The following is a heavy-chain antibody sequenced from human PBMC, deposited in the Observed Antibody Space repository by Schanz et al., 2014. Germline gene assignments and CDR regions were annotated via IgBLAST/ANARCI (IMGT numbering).Heavy chain of an antibody. CDR3: AKDRGDGYSNGIFQY. CDR2: ISYDGTNE. J-gene: IGHJ4*02. V-gene: IGHV3-30*18. CDR1: GFTFSSYG. D-gene: IGHD5-18*01. Sequence: QVQLVESGGGVAQPGRSLRLSCAASGFTFSSYGMHWVRQAPGKGLEWVAVISYDGTNEYYAESVKGRFTISRDNAKNTVYLHMNSLRNEDTAVYFCAKDRGDGYSNGIFQYWGLGTLVTVSS.